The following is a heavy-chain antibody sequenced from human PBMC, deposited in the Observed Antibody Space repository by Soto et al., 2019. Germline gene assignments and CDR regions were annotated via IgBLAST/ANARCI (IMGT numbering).Heavy chain of an antibody. J-gene: IGHJ6*02. V-gene: IGHV1-69*06. CDR3: ADHGYLYYSVMDV. Sequence: ASVKVSCKASGGTFSSYAISWVRQAPGQGLEWMGGIIPIFGTANYAQKLQGRVTITADKSTSTAYMELSSLRSEDAAVYYCADHGYLYYSVMDVWGQGTTVTVS. CDR2: IIPIFGTA. D-gene: IGHD6-13*01. CDR1: GGTFSSYA.